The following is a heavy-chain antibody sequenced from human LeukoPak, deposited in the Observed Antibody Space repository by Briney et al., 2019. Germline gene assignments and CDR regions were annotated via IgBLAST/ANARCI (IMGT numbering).Heavy chain of an antibody. Sequence: SETLSLTCTVSGYSISSGYYWGWIRQPPGKGLEWIGSIYHSGSTYYNPSLKSRVTISVDTSKNQFSLKLSSVTAADTAVYYCATGIDNDAFDIWGQGTMVTVSS. CDR1: GYSISSGYY. V-gene: IGHV4-38-2*02. D-gene: IGHD1-14*01. CDR3: ATGIDNDAFDI. J-gene: IGHJ3*02. CDR2: IYHSGST.